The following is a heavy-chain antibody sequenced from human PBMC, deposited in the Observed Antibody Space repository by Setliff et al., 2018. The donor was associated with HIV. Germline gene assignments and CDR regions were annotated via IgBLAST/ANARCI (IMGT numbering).Heavy chain of an antibody. V-gene: IGHV3-30*03. D-gene: IGHD1-26*01. Sequence: GGSLRLSCTASGFTFSSYGMHWVRQAPGKGLEWVAVMSIHGNVIIYADSVEGRFTISRDNSRNRLFLQMNSLRVEDTAAYYCARDPTVGSPDYFDFWGQGILVTVSS. CDR1: GFTFSSYG. CDR3: ARDPTVGSPDYFDF. CDR2: MSIHGNVI. J-gene: IGHJ4*02.